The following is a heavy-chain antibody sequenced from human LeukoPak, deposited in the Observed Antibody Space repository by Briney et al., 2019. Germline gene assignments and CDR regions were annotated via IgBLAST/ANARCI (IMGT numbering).Heavy chain of an antibody. J-gene: IGHJ4*02. D-gene: IGHD2-8*01. CDR1: GFTFRNYG. CDR2: LWYDGRNK. V-gene: IGHV3-33*01. CDR3: ARGLMTPNTYCDL. Sequence: PGTSLRLSCAPSGFTFRNYGMHWARQAPGKGLEWVSGLWYDGRNKAYADSVKGRFTISRDNSENMLYLQMNSLRDEDTAVYYCARGLMTPNTYCDLWGQGTLVTVSS.